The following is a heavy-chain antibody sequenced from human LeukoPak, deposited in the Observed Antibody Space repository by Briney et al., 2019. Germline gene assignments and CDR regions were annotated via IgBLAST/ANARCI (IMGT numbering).Heavy chain of an antibody. CDR3: ASEGGFGELVV. CDR2: IYYSGST. D-gene: IGHD3-10*01. Sequence: SETLSLTCTVSGGSISSYYWSWIRQPPGKGLEWIGYIYYSGSTNYNPSLKSRVTISVDTSKIQFSLKLSSVTAADTAVYYCASEGGFGELVVWGQGTLVTVSS. V-gene: IGHV4-59*01. J-gene: IGHJ4*02. CDR1: GGSISSYY.